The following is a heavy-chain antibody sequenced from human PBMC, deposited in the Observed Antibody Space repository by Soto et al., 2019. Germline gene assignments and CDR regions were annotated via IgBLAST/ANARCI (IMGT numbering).Heavy chain of an antibody. D-gene: IGHD6-19*01. CDR1: GFTVSSNY. V-gene: IGHV3-53*04. CDR2: IYSGGIS. Sequence: GGSLRLSCAASGFTVSSNYMSWVRQAPGKGLEWVSVIYSGGISYYADSVKGRFTISRHNSKNTLYLQMNSLRAEDTAVYYCASGGSSGWPVHYYYYYMDVWGKGTTVTVSS. J-gene: IGHJ6*03. CDR3: ASGGSSGWPVHYYYYYMDV.